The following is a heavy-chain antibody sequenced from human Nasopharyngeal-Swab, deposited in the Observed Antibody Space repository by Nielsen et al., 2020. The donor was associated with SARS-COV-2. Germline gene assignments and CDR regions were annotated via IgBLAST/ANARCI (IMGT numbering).Heavy chain of an antibody. V-gene: IGHV3-7*02. CDR1: GFTFSSYW. CDR2: IKQDGSEK. J-gene: IGHJ4*02. D-gene: IGHD6-19*01. Sequence: GESLKISCAASGFTFSSYWMSWVRQAPGKGLEWVANIKQDGSEKYYVDSVKGRFTISRDNAKNSLYLQMNSLRAEDTAVYYCARALPGIAVAGHFDFWGQGTLVSVSS. CDR3: ARALPGIAVAGHFDF.